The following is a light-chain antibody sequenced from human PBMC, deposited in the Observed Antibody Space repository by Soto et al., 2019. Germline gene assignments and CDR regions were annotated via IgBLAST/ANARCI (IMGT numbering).Light chain of an antibody. CDR3: SSYAGSNNGV. CDR2: EVS. CDR1: SSDIGGYNY. J-gene: IGLJ2*01. V-gene: IGLV2-8*01. Sequence: SVLTQPPSASGSPGQSVTISCTGTSSDIGGYNYVSWYQQHPGKAPKLMIYEVSKRPSGVPDRFSGSKSGNTASLTGSGLQAEDEAEYDCSSYAGSNNGVFGGGTKLTGL.